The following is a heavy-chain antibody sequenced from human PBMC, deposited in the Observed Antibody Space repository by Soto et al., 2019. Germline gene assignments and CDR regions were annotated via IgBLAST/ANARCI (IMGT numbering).Heavy chain of an antibody. CDR1: GYTFTNYA. Sequence: ASVKVSCKASGYTFTNYAMHWVRQAPGQRLEWIGWINAGNGDTKYSQNFQGRVTITRDTSASTAYMEPSSLRSEDTAVYYCARDPYYDFWSGSNWFDPWGQGTLVTVSS. CDR2: INAGNGDT. V-gene: IGHV1-3*01. J-gene: IGHJ5*02. CDR3: ARDPYYDFWSGSNWFDP. D-gene: IGHD3-3*01.